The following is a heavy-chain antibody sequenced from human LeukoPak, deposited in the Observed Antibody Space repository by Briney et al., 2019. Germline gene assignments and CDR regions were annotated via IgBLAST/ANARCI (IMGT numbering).Heavy chain of an antibody. J-gene: IGHJ3*02. CDR1: GFTFSSYS. CDR2: IRSSSAEM. CDR3: ARGSRLGVVERDASDI. D-gene: IGHD3-3*01. V-gene: IGHV3-21*01. Sequence: GGSLRLSCAASGFTFSSYSMTWVRQAPGKGLEWVSTIRSSSAEMYYQTTLKGRFTISRDDAKNSLFLQVNSLRAEDTAMYYCARGSRLGVVERDASDIWGQGTMVTVSS.